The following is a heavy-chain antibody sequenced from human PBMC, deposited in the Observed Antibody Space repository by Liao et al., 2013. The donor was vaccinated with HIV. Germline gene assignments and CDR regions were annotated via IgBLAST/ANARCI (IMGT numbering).Heavy chain of an antibody. CDR1: GGSISGYY. D-gene: IGHD3-16*01. CDR2: IYSSGST. CDR3: ARDETELGHV. Sequence: QVQLQESGPGLVKPSETLSLTCTVSGGSISGYYWSWIRQPAGKGLEWIGHIYSSGSTNYNPSLKSRVTISLDKSKNQFSLKLTSVTAADTAVYFCARDETELGHVWGKGTSVTVSS. V-gene: IGHV4-4*07. J-gene: IGHJ6*04.